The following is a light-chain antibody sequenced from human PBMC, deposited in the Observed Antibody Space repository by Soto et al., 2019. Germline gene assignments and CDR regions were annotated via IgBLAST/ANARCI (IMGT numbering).Light chain of an antibody. J-gene: IGLJ1*01. V-gene: IGLV2-14*01. Sequence: QSALTQPASVSGSPGQSITISCSGASSDIGPYDYVSWYQHHPGRAPKLLIYEVSNRPSGVSYRFSGSKSGNTASLTISGLQAEDECDYYCTTFAPGRIYVFGSGTKLTVL. CDR1: SSDIGPYDY. CDR2: EVS. CDR3: TTFAPGRIYV.